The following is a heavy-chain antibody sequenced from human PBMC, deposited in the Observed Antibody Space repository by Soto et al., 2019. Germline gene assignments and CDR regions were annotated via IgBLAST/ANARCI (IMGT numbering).Heavy chain of an antibody. D-gene: IGHD1-26*01. CDR2: IDWDDDK. CDR3: ARTLSGTYYFDS. J-gene: IGHJ4*02. Sequence: SGPTLVNPTQTLTLTCTFSGFSLSTNGMCVTWIRQPPGKALEWLALIDWDDDKYYSTSLKTRLTISKDTSKNQVVLTMTNMDPVDTATYYCARTLSGTYYFDSWGRGTLVTVSS. CDR1: GFSLSTNGMC. V-gene: IGHV2-70*01.